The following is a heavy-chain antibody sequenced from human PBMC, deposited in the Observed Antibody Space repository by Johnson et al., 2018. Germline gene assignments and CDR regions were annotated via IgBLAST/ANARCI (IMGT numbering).Heavy chain of an antibody. J-gene: IGHJ3*02. CDR3: ATCPVTTSVFEDDALDI. V-gene: IGHV3-9*01. D-gene: IGHD4-17*01. Sequence: VQLVESGGGLVQPGRSLRLTCVVSGFTFDDRAMHWIRQSPGKGLEWVSGINWNSDAIGYGDSVKGRFTVSRDNAKNSLYLQMNSLRIEDTAVYYCATCPVTTSVFEDDALDIWGQGTMVTVSS. CDR1: GFTFDDRA. CDR2: INWNSDAI.